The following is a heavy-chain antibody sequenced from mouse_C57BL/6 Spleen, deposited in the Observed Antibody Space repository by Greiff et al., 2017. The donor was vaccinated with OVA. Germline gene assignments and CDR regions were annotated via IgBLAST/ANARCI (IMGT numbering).Heavy chain of an antibody. CDR1: GFTFSNYW. J-gene: IGHJ1*03. V-gene: IGHV6-3*01. Sequence: DVMLVESGGGLVQPGGSMKLSCVASGFTFSNYWMNWVRQSPEKGLEWVAQIRLKSDNYATHYAESVKGRFTISRDDSKSSVYLQMNNLRAEDTGIYYCTAGYYGSSYRYWYFDVWGTGTTVTVSS. CDR2: IRLKSDNYAT. CDR3: TAGYYGSSYRYWYFDV. D-gene: IGHD1-1*01.